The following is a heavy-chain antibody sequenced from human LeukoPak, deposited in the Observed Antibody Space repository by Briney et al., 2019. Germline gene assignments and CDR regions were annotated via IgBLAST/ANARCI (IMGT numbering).Heavy chain of an antibody. V-gene: IGHV4-34*01. CDR1: GGSFSGYY. Sequence: SETLSLTCAVSGGSFSGYYWSWIRQPPGKGLEWVGEINNSGSTNYNPSLKRRLTISVDTSKNQFSLKLSSVTAADTAVYYCARRVGGYDRGYYYYYMDVWGKGTTVTVSS. CDR2: INNSGST. J-gene: IGHJ6*03. CDR3: ARRVGGYDRGYYYYYMDV. D-gene: IGHD5-12*01.